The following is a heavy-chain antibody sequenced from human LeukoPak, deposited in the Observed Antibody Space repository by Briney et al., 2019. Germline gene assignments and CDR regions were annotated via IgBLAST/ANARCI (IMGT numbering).Heavy chain of an antibody. CDR1: GDSISSSRHS. J-gene: IGHJ6*02. D-gene: IGHD2-2*01. CDR2: ISYSGST. V-gene: IGHV4-39*01. CDR3: VRIYCTSTSCYGGSYYGMDV. Sequence: PSETLSLTCTVSGDSISSSRHSWGWIRQPPGKGLEWIGSISYSGSTYYNPSLKTRVTMSVDTSENQFSLKLSSVTAADSTVYYCVRIYCTSTSCYGGSYYGMDVWGQGTTVTVSS.